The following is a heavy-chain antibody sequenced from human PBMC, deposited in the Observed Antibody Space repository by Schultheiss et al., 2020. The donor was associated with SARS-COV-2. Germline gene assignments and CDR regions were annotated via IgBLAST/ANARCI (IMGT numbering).Heavy chain of an antibody. CDR2: IYYSGST. J-gene: IGHJ4*02. V-gene: IGHV4-59*06. D-gene: IGHD6-19*01. CDR1: GGSISSYY. Sequence: SETLSLTCAVYGGSISSYYWSWIRQPPGKGLEWIGYIYYSGSTYYNPSLKSRVTISVDTSKNQFSLKLSSVTAADTAVYYCARPYSSGWYYFDYWGQGTLVTVSS. CDR3: ARPYSSGWYYFDY.